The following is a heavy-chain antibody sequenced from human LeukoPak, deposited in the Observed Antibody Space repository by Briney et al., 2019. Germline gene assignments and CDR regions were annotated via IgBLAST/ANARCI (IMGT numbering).Heavy chain of an antibody. CDR1: GYSFTSYW. Sequence: GEPLKISCKGSGYSFTSYWIGWVRQTPRKGLEWMGMIFPGNSDTRYSPSFQGQVTISADKSIRTAYLQWSSLKASDTAIYYCARQEGTVTNYYYYHMDVWGKGTTVTVSS. D-gene: IGHD4-17*01. J-gene: IGHJ6*04. CDR2: IFPGNSDT. V-gene: IGHV5-51*01. CDR3: ARQEGTVTNYYYYHMDV.